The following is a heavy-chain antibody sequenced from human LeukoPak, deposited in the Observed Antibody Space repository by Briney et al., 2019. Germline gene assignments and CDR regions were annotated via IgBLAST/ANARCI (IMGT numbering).Heavy chain of an antibody. D-gene: IGHD3-10*01. Sequence: GGSLRLSCAASGFTFSSYTLNWVRQAPGKGLEWVSSISSSSSYIYYADSVKGRFTISRDNAKNSLYLQMNSLRAEDTAVYYCARLNYYGSGSYYPSFDYWGQGTLVTVSS. CDR3: ARLNYYGSGSYYPSFDY. V-gene: IGHV3-21*01. CDR1: GFTFSSYT. J-gene: IGHJ4*02. CDR2: ISSSSSYI.